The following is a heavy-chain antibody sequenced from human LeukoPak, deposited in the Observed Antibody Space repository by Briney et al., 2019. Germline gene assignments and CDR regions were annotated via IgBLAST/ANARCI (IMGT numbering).Heavy chain of an antibody. D-gene: IGHD6-25*01. J-gene: IGHJ4*02. V-gene: IGHV1-2*04. CDR2: INPNSGGT. Sequence: ASVKVSCKASGYTFTGYYMHWVRRAPGQGLEWMGWINPNSGGTNYAQKFQGWVTMTRDTSISTAYMELSRLRSDDTAVYYCARDDGSRKFDYWGQGTLVTVSS. CDR3: ARDDGSRKFDY. CDR1: GYTFTGYY.